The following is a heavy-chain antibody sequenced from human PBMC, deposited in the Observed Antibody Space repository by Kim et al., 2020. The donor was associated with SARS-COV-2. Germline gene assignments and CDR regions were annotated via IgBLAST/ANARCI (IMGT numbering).Heavy chain of an antibody. CDR3: ARGRSEYSSSSPVY. Sequence: GGSLRLSCAASGFTFSSYSMNWVRQAPQKGLEWVSSISSSSSYIYYADSVKGRFTISRDNAKNSLYLQINSLRAEDTAMYFCARGRSEYSSSSPVYWGQGTLVTVSS. CDR2: ISSSSSYI. J-gene: IGHJ4*02. D-gene: IGHD6-6*01. CDR1: GFTFSSYS. V-gene: IGHV3-21*01.